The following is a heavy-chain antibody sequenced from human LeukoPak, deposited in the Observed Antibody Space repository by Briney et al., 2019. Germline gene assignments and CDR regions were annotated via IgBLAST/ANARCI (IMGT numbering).Heavy chain of an antibody. CDR1: GGSISSSSYY. CDR2: IYYSGST. V-gene: IGHV4-39*01. CDR3: AVVVGATRGTYYFDY. D-gene: IGHD1-26*01. J-gene: IGHJ4*02. Sequence: ETLSLTCTVSGGSISSSSYYWGWIRQPPGKGLEWIGSIYYSGSTYYNPSLKSRVTISVDTSKNQSSLKLSSVTAADTAVYYCAVVVGATRGTYYFDYWGQGTLVTVSS.